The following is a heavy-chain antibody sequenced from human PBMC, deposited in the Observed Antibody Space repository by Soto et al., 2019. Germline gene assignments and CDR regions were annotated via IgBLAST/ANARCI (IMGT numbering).Heavy chain of an antibody. Sequence: SETLSLTCTVSGGSISSGGYYWSWIRQHPGRGLEWIGYIYYSESTYYNPSLKSRVTISVDTSKNQFSLKLSSVTAADTAVYYCARDGGPLVATTRRYYFDYWGQGTLVTVSS. CDR1: GGSISSGGYY. CDR3: ARDGGPLVATTRRYYFDY. J-gene: IGHJ4*02. CDR2: IYYSEST. V-gene: IGHV4-31*03. D-gene: IGHD1-26*01.